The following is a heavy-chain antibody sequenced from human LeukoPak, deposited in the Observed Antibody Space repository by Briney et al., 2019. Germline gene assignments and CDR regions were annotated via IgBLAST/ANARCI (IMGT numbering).Heavy chain of an antibody. V-gene: IGHV3-7*01. J-gene: IGHJ6*03. Sequence: PGVSVRLSCAASGFTLCRYRMIWLPRARGEGWVGVANIKQGGGEKYYVDSVKGRFTMSRYNAKTSLYLQMTSLRGEDAAVFCCARASGWVPDSYYYYYMDVWGKGTTVTVSS. D-gene: IGHD2-2*01. CDR3: ARASGWVPDSYYYYYMDV. CDR2: IKQGGGEK. CDR1: GFTLCRYR.